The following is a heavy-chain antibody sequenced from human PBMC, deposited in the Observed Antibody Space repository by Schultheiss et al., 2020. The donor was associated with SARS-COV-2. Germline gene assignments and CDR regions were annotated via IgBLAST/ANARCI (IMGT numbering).Heavy chain of an antibody. V-gene: IGHV3-48*04. CDR1: GFTFSSYS. J-gene: IGHJ5*02. D-gene: IGHD2-2*02. Sequence: GGSLRLSCAASGFTFSSYSMNWVRQAPGKGLEWVSYISSSSSTIYYADSVKGRFTISRDNAKNSLYLQMNSLRAEDTAVYYCARDQGCSSTSCCTNPWGQGTLVTVSS. CDR3: ARDQGCSSTSCCTNP. CDR2: ISSSSSTI.